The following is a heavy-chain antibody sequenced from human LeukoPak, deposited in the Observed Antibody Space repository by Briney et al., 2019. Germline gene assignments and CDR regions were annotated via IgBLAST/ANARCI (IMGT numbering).Heavy chain of an antibody. CDR1: GYTFTGYY. J-gene: IGHJ4*02. V-gene: IGHV1-2*04. CDR3: ARSASYYGSGSYNPFDY. Sequence: ASVKVSCKASGYTFTGYYMHWVRQAPGQGLEWMGWINPNSGGTNYAQKFQGWVTMTRDTSISTAYMELSRLRSDDTAVYYCARSASYYGSGSYNPFDYWGQGTLVTVSS. D-gene: IGHD3-10*01. CDR2: INPNSGGT.